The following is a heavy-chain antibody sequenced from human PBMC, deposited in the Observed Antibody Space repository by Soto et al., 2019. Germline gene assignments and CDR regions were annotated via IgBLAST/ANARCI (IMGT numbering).Heavy chain of an antibody. CDR2: IYYSGST. CDR1: GGSISSSSYY. Sequence: QLQLQESGPGLVKPSETLSLTCTVSGGSISSSSYYWGWIRQPPGKGLEWIGSIYYSGSTYYNPSLKSRVTISVDTSKNQFSLKLSSVTAADTAVYYCARLMATTNDAFDIWGQGTMVTVSS. D-gene: IGHD1-1*01. CDR3: ARLMATTNDAFDI. V-gene: IGHV4-39*01. J-gene: IGHJ3*02.